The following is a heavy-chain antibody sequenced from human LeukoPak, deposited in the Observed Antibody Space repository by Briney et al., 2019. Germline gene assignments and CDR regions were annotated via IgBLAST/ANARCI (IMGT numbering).Heavy chain of an antibody. J-gene: IGHJ4*02. Sequence: SVKVSCKAPGGTFSSYAISWVRQAPGQGLEWMGRIIPILGIANYAQKFQGRVTITADKSTSTAYMELSSLRSEDTAVYYCARDRIVVVPAANSYYFDYWGQGTLVTVSS. CDR2: IIPILGIA. V-gene: IGHV1-69*04. CDR1: GGTFSSYA. CDR3: ARDRIVVVPAANSYYFDY. D-gene: IGHD2-2*01.